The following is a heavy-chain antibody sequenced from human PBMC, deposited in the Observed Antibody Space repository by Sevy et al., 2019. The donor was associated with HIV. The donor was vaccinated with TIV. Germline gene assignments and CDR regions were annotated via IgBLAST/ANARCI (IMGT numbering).Heavy chain of an antibody. D-gene: IGHD3-10*01. V-gene: IGHV1-18*01. Sequence: ASVKVSCKASGHTFSSNGIAWVRQAPGQGLQWMGWIGVYNGNSKYAQNLQDRLTMTTDTSTSTAYMELKSLRSDDTAVYYCARVPTYYFGSGTYFDYWGHGTLVTVSS. CDR1: GHTFSSNG. CDR2: IGVYNGNS. CDR3: ARVPTYYFGSGTYFDY. J-gene: IGHJ4*01.